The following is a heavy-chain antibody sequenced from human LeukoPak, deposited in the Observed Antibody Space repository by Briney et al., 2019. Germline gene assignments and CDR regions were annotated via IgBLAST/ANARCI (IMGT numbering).Heavy chain of an antibody. CDR1: GFTFSSYW. CDR3: ARTYYDILTGYHPYFDY. Sequence: GGSLRLSCAASGFTFSSYWMHWVRRAPGKGLVWVSRINSDGSSTSYADSVKGRFTISRDNAKNTLYLQMNSLRAEDTAVYYCARTYYDILTGYHPYFDYWGQGTLVTVSS. J-gene: IGHJ4*02. D-gene: IGHD3-9*01. CDR2: INSDGSST. V-gene: IGHV3-74*01.